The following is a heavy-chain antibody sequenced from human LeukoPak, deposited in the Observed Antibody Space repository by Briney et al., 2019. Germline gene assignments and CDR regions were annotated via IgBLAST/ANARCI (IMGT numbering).Heavy chain of an antibody. Sequence: SETLSLTCAVYGGSFSGYYWSWIRQPPGKGLEWIGEINLSGSTNYNPSLKSRVTISVDTSKNQFSLKLSSVTAADTAVYYCARGQVGATKDFDYWGQGTLVTVSS. J-gene: IGHJ4*02. V-gene: IGHV4-34*01. D-gene: IGHD1-26*01. CDR1: GGSFSGYY. CDR2: INLSGST. CDR3: ARGQVGATKDFDY.